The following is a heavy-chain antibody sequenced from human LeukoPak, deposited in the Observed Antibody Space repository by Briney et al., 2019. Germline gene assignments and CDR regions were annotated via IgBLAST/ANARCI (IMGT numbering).Heavy chain of an antibody. CDR1: EYTFTDYA. CDR3: ARGRWSATTASYYLDF. CDR2: INAGNGNT. V-gene: IGHV1-3*01. Sequence: EASVKVSCKASEYTFTDYAINWVRQAPGQGLEWMGWINAGNGNTRYSQRFQGRVTITRDTSASTAYMELSSLTSEDTAVYYCARGRWSATTASYYLDFWGQGTLVTVSS. J-gene: IGHJ4*02. D-gene: IGHD5-24*01.